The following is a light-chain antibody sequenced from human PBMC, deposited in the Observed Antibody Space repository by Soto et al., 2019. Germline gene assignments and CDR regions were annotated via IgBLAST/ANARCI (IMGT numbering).Light chain of an antibody. CDR3: QAWDSSTGV. J-gene: IGLJ1*01. CDR2: QDS. CDR1: KLGDKY. Sequence: SYELTQPPSVSVSPGQTASITCSGDKLGDKYASWYQQKPGQSPVLVIYQDSKRPSGLPERFSGSNSGNTATLAISGTQAMDEADYYCQAWDSSTGVFGTGTKLTVL. V-gene: IGLV3-1*01.